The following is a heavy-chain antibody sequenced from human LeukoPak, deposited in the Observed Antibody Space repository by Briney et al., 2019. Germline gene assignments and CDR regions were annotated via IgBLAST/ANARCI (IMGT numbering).Heavy chain of an antibody. CDR1: GGSISSSSYY. V-gene: IGHV4-39*07. J-gene: IGHJ6*03. CDR3: ARDRLAARVYYMDV. CDR2: IYYSGST. Sequence: SETLSLTCTVSGGSISSSSYYWGWIRQPPGKGLEWIGSIYYSGSTYYNPSLKSRVTISVDTSKNQFSLKLSSVTAADTAVYYCARDRLAARVYYMDVWGKGTTVTVSS. D-gene: IGHD6-6*01.